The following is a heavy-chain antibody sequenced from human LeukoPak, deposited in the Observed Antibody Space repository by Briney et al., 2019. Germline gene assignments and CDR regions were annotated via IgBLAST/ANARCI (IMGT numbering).Heavy chain of an antibody. J-gene: IGHJ4*02. CDR2: ISWNSGSI. CDR1: GFTFDDYA. CDR3: ARDLRAGYSSSTAPFDY. V-gene: IGHV3-9*01. D-gene: IGHD5-18*01. Sequence: GRSLRLSCAASGFTFDDYAMHWVRQAPGKGLEWVSGISWNSGSIGYADSVKGRFTISRDNAKNSLYLQMNSLRAEDTAVYYCARDLRAGYSSSTAPFDYWGQGTLVTVSS.